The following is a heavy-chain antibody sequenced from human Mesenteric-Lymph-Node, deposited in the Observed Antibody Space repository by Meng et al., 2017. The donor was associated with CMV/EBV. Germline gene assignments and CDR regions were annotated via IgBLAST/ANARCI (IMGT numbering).Heavy chain of an antibody. D-gene: IGHD2-2*01. Sequence: SETLSLTCTVSGGSISSYYWSWIRQPPGKGLEWIGYIYYSGSTNYNPSLKSRVTISVDTSKNQFSLKLSSVTAADTAVYYCARGYQLLKSWGQGTLVTVSS. CDR3: ARGYQLLKS. CDR1: GGSISSYY. J-gene: IGHJ5*02. V-gene: IGHV4-59*12. CDR2: IYYSGST.